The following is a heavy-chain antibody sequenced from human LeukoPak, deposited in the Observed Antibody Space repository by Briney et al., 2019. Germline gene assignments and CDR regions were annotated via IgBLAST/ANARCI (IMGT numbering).Heavy chain of an antibody. CDR3: APAYCGGDCYFRSDAFDI. CDR2: INPNSGGT. D-gene: IGHD2-21*01. V-gene: IGHV1-2*02. CDR1: GYTFTGYY. J-gene: IGHJ3*02. Sequence: GASVKVPCKASGYTFTGYYMHWVRQAPGQGLEWMGWINPNSGGTNYAQKFQGRVTMTRDTSISTAYMELSRLRSDDTAVYYCAPAYCGGDCYFRSDAFDIWGQGTMVTVSS.